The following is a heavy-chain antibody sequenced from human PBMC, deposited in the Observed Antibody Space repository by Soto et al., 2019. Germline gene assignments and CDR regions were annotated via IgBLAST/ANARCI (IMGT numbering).Heavy chain of an antibody. D-gene: IGHD1-26*01. J-gene: IGHJ4*02. Sequence: ASVKVSCKASGYTFTGYYMHWVRQAPGQGLEWMGWINPNSGGTNYAQKFRGWVTMTRDTSTSTAYMELNRLTSDDTAVYYCGRGTPVGSPPYYFDSWPQGTLVTV. CDR3: GRGTPVGSPPYYFDS. V-gene: IGHV1-2*04. CDR2: INPNSGGT. CDR1: GYTFTGYY.